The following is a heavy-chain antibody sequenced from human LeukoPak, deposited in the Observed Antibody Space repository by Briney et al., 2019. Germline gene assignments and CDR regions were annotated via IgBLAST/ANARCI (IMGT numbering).Heavy chain of an antibody. Sequence: GGSLRLSCAASGFTFSSYWMNWVRQAPGKGLEWVANIKKDGSERYYEDSVKVRFTISRDNTRKSLYLQMNTLGAEDTAVYYCARDLAGPPQEAFDIWGQGTMVTVSS. CDR2: IKKDGSER. V-gene: IGHV3-7*01. CDR3: ARDLAGPPQEAFDI. J-gene: IGHJ3*02. CDR1: GFTFSSYW.